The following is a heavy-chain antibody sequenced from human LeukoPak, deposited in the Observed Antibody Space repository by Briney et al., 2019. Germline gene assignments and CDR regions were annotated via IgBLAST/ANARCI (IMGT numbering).Heavy chain of an antibody. V-gene: IGHV4-4*09. D-gene: IGHD3-10*01. Sequence: SETLSLTCTVSGGSISSYYWSWIRQPPGKGLGWIGYIYTSGSTNYNPSLKSRVTISVDTSKNQFSLKLSSVTAADTAVYYCARGLRYYYGSGTREPDGYWGQGTLVTVSS. CDR1: GGSISSYY. CDR2: IYTSGST. CDR3: ARGLRYYYGSGTREPDGY. J-gene: IGHJ4*02.